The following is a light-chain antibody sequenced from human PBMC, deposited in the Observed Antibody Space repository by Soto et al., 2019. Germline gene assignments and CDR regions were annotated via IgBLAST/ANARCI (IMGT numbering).Light chain of an antibody. CDR3: KQYKNRART. CDR1: QTVSTSY. J-gene: IGKJ1*01. Sequence: ELVLTQSPGTLSLYPRAIAPLSCKASQTVSTSYLAWYQQKPGQAPKLLIHGASSSATGIQYRFSGSGSATDFTHTSSSLQSEAFTVYYCKQYKNRARTFGQGSKV. V-gene: IGKV3-20*01. CDR2: GAS.